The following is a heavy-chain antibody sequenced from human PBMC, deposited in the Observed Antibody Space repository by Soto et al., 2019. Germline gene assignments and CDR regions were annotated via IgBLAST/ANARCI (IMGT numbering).Heavy chain of an antibody. Sequence: EVQLVESGGGLVKPGGSLRLSCAASGFTFSSYSMNWVRQAPGKGLEWVSSISSSSSYIYYADSVKGRFTISRDNAKNSLYLQMNSLRAEDTAVYYCARDRDGSSWPIDYWGQGTLVTVSS. J-gene: IGHJ4*02. CDR3: ARDRDGSSWPIDY. D-gene: IGHD6-13*01. V-gene: IGHV3-21*01. CDR2: ISSSSSYI. CDR1: GFTFSSYS.